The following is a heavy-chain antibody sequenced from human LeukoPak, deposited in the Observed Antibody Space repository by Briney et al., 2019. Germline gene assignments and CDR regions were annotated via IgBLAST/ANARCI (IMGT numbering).Heavy chain of an antibody. CDR3: ATSRSGYFDY. Sequence: PGGSLRPSCAASGFTFSTYSMNWVRQAPGKGLEWVSYISTSSSTIYYADSVKGRFTISRDNAKNSLYLQINSLRAEDTAVYYCATSRSGYFDYWGQGTLVTVSS. D-gene: IGHD2-15*01. J-gene: IGHJ4*02. CDR1: GFTFSTYS. V-gene: IGHV3-48*04. CDR2: ISTSSSTI.